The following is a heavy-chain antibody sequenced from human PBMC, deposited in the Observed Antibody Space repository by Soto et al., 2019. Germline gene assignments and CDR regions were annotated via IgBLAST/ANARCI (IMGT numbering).Heavy chain of an antibody. Sequence: QVQLVQSGGEVEKPGASVKVSCKASGYTFTNYGINWVRQAPGLGLEWMGCINVYNGNTNYAQKFQARVTMTTDTSTNSVYMELRSLRSDDTAVYYCARGPDPTYFDYWGQGTLVSVSS. CDR3: ARGPDPTYFDY. V-gene: IGHV1-18*01. J-gene: IGHJ4*02. CDR2: INVYNGNT. CDR1: GYTFTNYG.